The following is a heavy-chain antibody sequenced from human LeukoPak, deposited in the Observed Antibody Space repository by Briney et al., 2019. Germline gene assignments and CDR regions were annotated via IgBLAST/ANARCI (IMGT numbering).Heavy chain of an antibody. CDR1: GFTFSSYD. CDR2: IGTAGDT. D-gene: IGHD3-10*01. CDR3: ARGGRRFGELLYAFDI. J-gene: IGHJ3*02. Sequence: PGGSLRLSCAASGFTFSSYDMHWARQATGKGLEWVSAIGTAGDTYYPGSVKGRFTISRENAKNSLYLQMNSLRAGDTAVYYCARGGRRFGELLYAFDIWGQGTMVTVSS. V-gene: IGHV3-13*01.